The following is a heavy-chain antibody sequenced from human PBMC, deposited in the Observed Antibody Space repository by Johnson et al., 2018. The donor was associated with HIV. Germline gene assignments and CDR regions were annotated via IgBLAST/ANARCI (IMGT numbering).Heavy chain of an antibody. D-gene: IGHD3-16*01. Sequence: QVQLVESGGGVVRPGGSLRLSCAASGFTFRNFAMHWVRQAPGKGLEWVAFIRYDGSNKYYAASVKGRFTISRDNSKNTLYLQMNSLRAEDTAVYYCAKDPRGAFDIWGQGTMVTVSS. CDR1: GFTFRNFA. V-gene: IGHV3-30*02. CDR3: AKDPRGAFDI. J-gene: IGHJ3*02. CDR2: IRYDGSNK.